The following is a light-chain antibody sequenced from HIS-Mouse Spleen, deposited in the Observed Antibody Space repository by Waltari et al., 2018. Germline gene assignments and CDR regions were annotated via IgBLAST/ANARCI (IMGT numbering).Light chain of an antibody. J-gene: IGLJ2*01. V-gene: IGLV2-14*03. CDR3: SSYTSSSTLVV. CDR1: SSDVGSYNY. Sequence: QSALTQPASVSGSPGQSFTISCTGTSSDVGSYNYVSWYQQHPGKAPKLMFYDVINRRSGVPTRFSGSKSGNTGSLTISVLQAEDEAEYYCSSYTSSSTLVVFGGGTELTVL. CDR2: DVI.